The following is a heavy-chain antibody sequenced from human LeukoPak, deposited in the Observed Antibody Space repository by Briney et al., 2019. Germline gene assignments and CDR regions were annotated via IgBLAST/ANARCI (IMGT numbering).Heavy chain of an antibody. CDR1: GFTFSSYS. D-gene: IGHD3-22*01. V-gene: IGHV3-21*01. CDR3: ARDGSGYSDPVDY. J-gene: IGHJ4*02. Sequence: GGSLRLSCVASGFTFSSYSMNWVRQAPGKGLEWVSSISSSSSYIYYADSVKGRFTISRDNAKNSLYLQMNSLRAEDTAVYYCARDGSGYSDPVDYWGQGTLVTVSS. CDR2: ISSSSSYI.